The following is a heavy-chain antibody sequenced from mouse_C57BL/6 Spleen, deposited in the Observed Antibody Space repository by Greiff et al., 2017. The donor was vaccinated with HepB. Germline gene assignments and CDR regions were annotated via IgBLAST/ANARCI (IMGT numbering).Heavy chain of an antibody. Sequence: DVMLVESGGGLVKPGGSLKLSCAASGFTFSSYAMSWVRQTPEKRLEWVATISDGGSYTYYPDNVKGRFTISRDNAKNNLYLQMSHLKSEDTAMYYCARPQSGAFDYWGQGTTLTVSS. V-gene: IGHV5-4*03. J-gene: IGHJ2*01. CDR3: ARPQSGAFDY. CDR2: ISDGGSYT. CDR1: GFTFSSYA. D-gene: IGHD3-2*02.